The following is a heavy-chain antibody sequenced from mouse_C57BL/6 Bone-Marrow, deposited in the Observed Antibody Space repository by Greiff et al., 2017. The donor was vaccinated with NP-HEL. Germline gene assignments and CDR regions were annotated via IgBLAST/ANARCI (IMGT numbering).Heavy chain of an antibody. D-gene: IGHD2-2*01. CDR3: AISLWLRRGSYWYVDV. V-gene: IGHV14-3*01. Sequence: VQLQQSVAELVRPGASVKLSCTASGFNIKNTYMHWVKQRPEQGLEWIGRIDPANGNTKYAPKFQGKATITADTSSNTAYLQLSSLTSEDTAIYYCAISLWLRRGSYWYVDVWGTGTTVTVSS. CDR1: GFNIKNTY. J-gene: IGHJ1*03. CDR2: IDPANGNT.